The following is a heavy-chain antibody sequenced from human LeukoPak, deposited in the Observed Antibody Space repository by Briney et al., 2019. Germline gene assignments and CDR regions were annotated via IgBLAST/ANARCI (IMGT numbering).Heavy chain of an antibody. D-gene: IGHD6-19*01. J-gene: IGHJ4*02. CDR3: ARKQWVMYYFDS. CDR1: GGSISISNYY. CDR2: FYYSGST. Sequence: SETLSLTCTVSGGSISISNYYWGWLRQPPGKGLEWIGSFYYSGSTYYNPSLKSRGTISVDTSKSQFSLKLNSVTAADTAVYYCARKQWVMYYFDSWGQGTLVTVSS. V-gene: IGHV4-39*01.